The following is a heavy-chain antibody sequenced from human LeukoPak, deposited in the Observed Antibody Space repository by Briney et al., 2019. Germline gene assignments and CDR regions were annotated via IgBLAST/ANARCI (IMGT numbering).Heavy chain of an antibody. CDR1: GFTFSSYA. Sequence: GGSLRLSRAASGFTFSSYAMHWVRQAPGKGLEWVAVIWYDGSNKYYADSVKGRFTISRDNSKNTLYLQMNSLRAEDTAVYYCARDSVPWVRGAYYFDYWGQGTLVTVSS. V-gene: IGHV3-33*08. CDR2: IWYDGSNK. J-gene: IGHJ4*02. CDR3: ARDSVPWVRGAYYFDY. D-gene: IGHD3-10*01.